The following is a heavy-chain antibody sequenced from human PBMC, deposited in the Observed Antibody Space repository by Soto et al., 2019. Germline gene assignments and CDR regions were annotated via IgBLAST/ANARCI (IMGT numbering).Heavy chain of an antibody. D-gene: IGHD5-12*01. Sequence: GESLKISCKGPGYSFTSYWIGWVRQMPGKGLEWMGIIYPGDSDTRYSPPFQGQVTISADKSISTAYLQWSSLKASDTAMYYCARRVEMATMYFDYWGQGTLVTVSS. CDR1: GYSFTSYW. V-gene: IGHV5-51*01. CDR2: IYPGDSDT. CDR3: ARRVEMATMYFDY. J-gene: IGHJ4*02.